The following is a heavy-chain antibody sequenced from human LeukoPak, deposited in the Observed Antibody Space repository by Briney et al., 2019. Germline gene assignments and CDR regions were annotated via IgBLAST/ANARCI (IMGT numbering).Heavy chain of an antibody. Sequence: ASVKVSCKASGYTFTSHGISWVRQAPGQGLEWMGWISAYNGNTNYAQKLQGRVTMTTDTSTSTAYIELRSLRSDDTAVYYCARAWNYYDSSGYYYSQYYFDYWGQGTLVTVSS. CDR2: ISAYNGNT. V-gene: IGHV1-18*01. CDR1: GYTFTSHG. CDR3: ARAWNYYDSSGYYYSQYYFDY. J-gene: IGHJ4*02. D-gene: IGHD3-22*01.